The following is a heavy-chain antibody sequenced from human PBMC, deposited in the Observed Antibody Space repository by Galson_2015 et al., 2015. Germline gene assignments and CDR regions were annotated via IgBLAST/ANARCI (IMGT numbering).Heavy chain of an antibody. D-gene: IGHD4-23*01. Sequence: SLRHSCAASGFTFSSYWMHWVRHAPGKGLVWVSRINSDGSSTSYADSVKGRFTISRDNAKNTLYLQMNSLRAEDTAVYYCARVSGGNSPFDYWGQGTLVTVSS. CDR2: INSDGSST. J-gene: IGHJ4*02. CDR1: GFTFSSYW. CDR3: ARVSGGNSPFDY. V-gene: IGHV3-74*01.